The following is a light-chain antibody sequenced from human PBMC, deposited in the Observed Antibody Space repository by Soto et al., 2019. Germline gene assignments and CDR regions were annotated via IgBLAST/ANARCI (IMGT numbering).Light chain of an antibody. V-gene: IGLV2-8*01. J-gene: IGLJ1*01. CDR2: EVT. CDR1: SSDVGGYNY. CDR3: SSYVASKSYV. Sequence: QSVLTQRPSASGSPGQSVTISCTGTSSDVGGYNYVSWYQQHPGKAPKLLIYEVTKRPSGVPDRFSGSKSGNTASLTVSGLQAEDEADYYCSSYVASKSYVFGTGTKVTVL.